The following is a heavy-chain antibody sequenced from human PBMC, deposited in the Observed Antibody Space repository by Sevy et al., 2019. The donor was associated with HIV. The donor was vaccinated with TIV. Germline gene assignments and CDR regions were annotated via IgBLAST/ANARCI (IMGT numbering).Heavy chain of an antibody. J-gene: IGHJ4*02. CDR1: GYTLTELS. Sequence: ASVKVSCKVSGYTLTELSMHWVRQAPGKGLGWMGGFDPEDGETIYARKFQGRVTMTEEKSTDTAYMGLSSLRSEDTAVYYCATERYEFDYWGQGTLVTVSS. CDR2: FDPEDGET. V-gene: IGHV1-24*01. D-gene: IGHD1-20*01. CDR3: ATERYEFDY.